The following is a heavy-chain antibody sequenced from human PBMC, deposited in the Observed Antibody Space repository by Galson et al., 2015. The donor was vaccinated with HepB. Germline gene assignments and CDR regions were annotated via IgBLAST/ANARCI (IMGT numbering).Heavy chain of an antibody. CDR1: GYTFTGYY. CDR2: ISPNSGGT. V-gene: IGHV1-2*02. Sequence: SCKASGYTFTGYYIHWVRQAPGQGLEWMGWISPNSGGTRYAQEFQGRVTMTRDTSISTAYMELSRLRSDDTAVYFCAGDYCSSTSCYSFGYWGQGTLVTVSS. D-gene: IGHD2-2*01. CDR3: AGDYCSSTSCYSFGY. J-gene: IGHJ4*02.